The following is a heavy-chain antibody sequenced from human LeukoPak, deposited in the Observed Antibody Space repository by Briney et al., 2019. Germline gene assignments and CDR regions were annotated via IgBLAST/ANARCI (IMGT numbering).Heavy chain of an antibody. V-gene: IGHV1-69*01. CDR2: IIPIFGTA. CDR3: ALLGDYDSGIVDY. D-gene: IGHD4-17*01. Sequence: SVKVSCKASGGTFSSYAISWVRQAPGQGLEWMGGIIPIFGTANYAQKFQGRVTITADESTSTAYMELSSLRSEDTAVYYCALLGDYDSGIVDYWGQGTLVTVSS. J-gene: IGHJ4*02. CDR1: GGTFSSYA.